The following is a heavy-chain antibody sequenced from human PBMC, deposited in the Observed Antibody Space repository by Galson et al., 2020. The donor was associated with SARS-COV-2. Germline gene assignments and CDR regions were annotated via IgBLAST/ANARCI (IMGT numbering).Heavy chain of an antibody. V-gene: IGHV3-66*01. D-gene: IGHD6-13*01. Sequence: GGSLRLSCISSGVTVTTDYMSWVRQAPGKGLEWVAVVYRGENIHYAASVRGRFTISRDTSKSTLFLQMNSLRVDDTAVYYCAKELGDPGAFHLWGLGTTVTVSS. CDR3: AKELGDPGAFHL. J-gene: IGHJ3*01. CDR1: GVTVTTDY. CDR2: VYRGENI.